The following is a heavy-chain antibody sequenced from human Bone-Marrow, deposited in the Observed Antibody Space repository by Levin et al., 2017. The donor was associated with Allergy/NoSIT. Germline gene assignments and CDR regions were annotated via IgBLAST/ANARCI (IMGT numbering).Heavy chain of an antibody. CDR1: GDPISSDGYY. J-gene: IGHJ6*02. CDR2: LQSSQYT. V-gene: IGHV4-61*08. D-gene: IGHD2-21*02. Sequence: PSETLSLTCSVSGDPISSDGYYWNWIRQSPGKKLEWIACLQSSQYTKSNPSLEGRVTMSVDTSKSQVSLTLSSVTAADTAVYYCAGAYCGGDCYMRDYFYFGVDVWGQGTTVTVSS. CDR3: AGAYCGGDCYMRDYFYFGVDV.